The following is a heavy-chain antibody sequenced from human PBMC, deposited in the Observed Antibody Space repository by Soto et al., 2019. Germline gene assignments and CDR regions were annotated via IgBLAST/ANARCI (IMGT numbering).Heavy chain of an antibody. J-gene: IGHJ6*02. CDR1: GFPLRTYA. D-gene: IGHD6-6*01. Sequence: QVQLVESGGAVVQPGRSLRLSCVASGFPLRTYAMHWVRQAPGKGLEWVAVISYDGSNEYYEDSLKDRLAISKDNSKNTLYMEMNRLRREDTATYYCAKHQKLQYSRSSLHYFYHGMDVRGHGTTVTDSS. CDR2: ISYDGSNE. V-gene: IGHV3-30*18. CDR3: AKHQKLQYSRSSLHYFYHGMDV.